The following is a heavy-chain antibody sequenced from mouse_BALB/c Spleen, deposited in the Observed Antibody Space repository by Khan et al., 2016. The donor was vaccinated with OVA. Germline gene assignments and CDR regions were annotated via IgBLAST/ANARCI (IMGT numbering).Heavy chain of an antibody. Sequence: EVELVESGGGLVKPGGSLKLSCAASGFTFSDYYMYWVRQTPEKRLEWVATISDGGSYTYYPDSVKGRFTISRDNAKNTLYLQMSSLKSEDTDMYYCASAGYGEFAYWGQGTLVTVSA. CDR1: GFTFSDYY. CDR3: ASAGYGEFAY. V-gene: IGHV5-4*02. J-gene: IGHJ3*01. D-gene: IGHD1-1*02. CDR2: ISDGGSYT.